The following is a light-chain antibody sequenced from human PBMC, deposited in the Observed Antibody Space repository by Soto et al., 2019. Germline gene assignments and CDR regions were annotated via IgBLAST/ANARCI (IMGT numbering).Light chain of an antibody. V-gene: IGKV1-39*01. Sequence: DIQMTQSPSALSASVGHRVTITCRASQSITNYLNWYQHKPGQAPNLLIYAASTLQAGVPSRFRGSGSGTDFTLTISSLQPEDFATYFCQQSNSSPPTFGGGTKVDIK. CDR2: AAS. CDR1: QSITNY. J-gene: IGKJ4*01. CDR3: QQSNSSPPT.